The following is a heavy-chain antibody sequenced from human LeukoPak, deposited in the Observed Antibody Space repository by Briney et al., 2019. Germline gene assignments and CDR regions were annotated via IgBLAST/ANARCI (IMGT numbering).Heavy chain of an antibody. CDR1: GGSISSSSYY. CDR2: IHYSGST. CDR3: ARHVEQWLTPFDY. Sequence: SETLSLTCTSGGSISSSSYYWGWIRQPPGKGLEWIGTIHYSGSTYYNPSLNSRVTMSVDTFKNQFSLKLTSVTDADTAVYYCARHVEQWLTPFDYWGQGTLVTVSS. J-gene: IGHJ4*02. D-gene: IGHD6-19*01. V-gene: IGHV4-39*01.